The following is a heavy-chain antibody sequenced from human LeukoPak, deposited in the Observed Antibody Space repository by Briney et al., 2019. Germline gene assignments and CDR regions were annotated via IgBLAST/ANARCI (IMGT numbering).Heavy chain of an antibody. CDR1: GFTFSSYA. V-gene: IGHV3-23*01. D-gene: IGHD5-18*01. Sequence: PGGSLRLSCAASGFTFSSYAMSWVRQAPGKGLERVSAISGSGGSTYYADSVKGRFTISRDNSKNTLYLQMNSLRAEDTAVYYCAKVPEGEYSYGILDYWGQGTLVTVSS. J-gene: IGHJ4*02. CDR3: AKVPEGEYSYGILDY. CDR2: ISGSGGST.